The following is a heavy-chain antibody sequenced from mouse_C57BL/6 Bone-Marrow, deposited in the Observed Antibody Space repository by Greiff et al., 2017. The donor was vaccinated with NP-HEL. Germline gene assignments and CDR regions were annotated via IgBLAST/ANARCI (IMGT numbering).Heavy chain of an antibody. CDR3: ARRGTTVVAYYAMDY. J-gene: IGHJ4*01. CDR1: GFTFSSYG. CDR2: ISSGGSYT. V-gene: IGHV5-6*02. D-gene: IGHD1-1*01. Sequence: EVKLVESGGDLVKPGGSLKLSCAASGFTFSSYGMSWVRQTPDKRLEWVATISSGGSYTYYPDSVKGRFTISRDNAKNTLYLQMSRLKSEDTAMYYCARRGTTVVAYYAMDYWGQGTSVTVSS.